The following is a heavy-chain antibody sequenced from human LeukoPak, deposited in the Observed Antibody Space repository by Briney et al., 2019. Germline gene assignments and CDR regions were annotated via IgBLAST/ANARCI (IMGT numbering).Heavy chain of an antibody. V-gene: IGHV3-21*01. CDR1: GFTVSSNY. D-gene: IGHD3-10*01. Sequence: GGSLRLSCAASGFTVSSNYMSWVRQAPGKGLEWVSSISSSSSYIYYADSVKGRFTISRDNAKNSLYLQMNSLRAEDTAVYYCATWPGAWYGEDYWGQGTLVTVSS. J-gene: IGHJ4*02. CDR2: ISSSSSYI. CDR3: ATWPGAWYGEDY.